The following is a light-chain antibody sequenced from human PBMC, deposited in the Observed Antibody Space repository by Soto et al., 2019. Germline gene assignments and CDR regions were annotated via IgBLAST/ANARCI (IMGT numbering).Light chain of an antibody. J-gene: IGKJ1*01. Sequence: DVVMTQSPLSLPVTLGQPATISCRSSQSLVSSDGNTYLNWFQQRPGQSPRRLIYKVSNRDSGVPDRFSGSGSGTDFTLRISRVEAEDVGVYYCVQATRWPGTFGQGTKVEIK. V-gene: IGKV2-30*01. CDR2: KVS. CDR3: VQATRWPGT. CDR1: QSLVSSDGNTY.